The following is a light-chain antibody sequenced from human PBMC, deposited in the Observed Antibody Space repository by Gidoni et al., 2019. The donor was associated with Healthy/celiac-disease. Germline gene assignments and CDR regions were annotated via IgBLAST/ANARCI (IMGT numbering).Light chain of an antibody. J-gene: IGKJ4*01. V-gene: IGKV3-11*01. CDR3: QQRSNWIT. CDR1: QSVSSY. CDR2: DAS. Sequence: DIVLTQPPATLSLSPGERATLSCRASQSVSSYLAWYQQKPGQAPRLLIYDASNRATGIPARFSGSGSGTDFTLTISSLEPEDFAVYYCQQRSNWITFGGGTKVEIK.